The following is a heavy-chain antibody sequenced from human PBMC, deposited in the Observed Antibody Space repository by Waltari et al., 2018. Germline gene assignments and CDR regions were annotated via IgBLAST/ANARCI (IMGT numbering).Heavy chain of an antibody. J-gene: IGHJ4*02. CDR1: GGSFSGYY. V-gene: IGHV4-34*01. Sequence: QVQLQQWGAGLLKPSETLSPTCAVYGGSFSGYYWSWIRQPPGKGLEWIGEINHSGSTNYNPSLKSRVTISVDTSKNQFSLKLSSVTAADTAVYYCARPPLYYDILTGYYYFDYWGQGTLVTVSS. CDR3: ARPPLYYDILTGYYYFDY. CDR2: INHSGST. D-gene: IGHD3-9*01.